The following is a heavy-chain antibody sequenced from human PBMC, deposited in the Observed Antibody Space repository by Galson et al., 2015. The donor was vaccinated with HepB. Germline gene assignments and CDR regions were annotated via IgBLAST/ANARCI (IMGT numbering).Heavy chain of an antibody. Sequence: SETLSLTCTVSGGSISSYYWSWIRQPPGKGLEWIGYIYYSGNTKYSPSLKSRVTISGDTSKNQFSLKLSAVTAADTAVYYCARDQAISGYEWEGFDYWGQGTLVTVSS. CDR1: GGSISSYY. D-gene: IGHD5-12*01. J-gene: IGHJ4*02. CDR3: ARDQAISGYEWEGFDY. V-gene: IGHV4-59*01. CDR2: IYYSGNT.